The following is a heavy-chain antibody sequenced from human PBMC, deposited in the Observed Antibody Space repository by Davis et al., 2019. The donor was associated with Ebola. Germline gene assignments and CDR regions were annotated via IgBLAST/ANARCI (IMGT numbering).Heavy chain of an antibody. CDR1: GFIFSSNG. Sequence: GESLKISCAASGFIFSSNGMHWVRQAPGKGLEWVANIKQDGSEKFYVDSVKGRFTISRDNAKNSLYLQMNSLRAEDTAVYYYARGPTWTYWYFDLWGRGTLVTVSS. CDR2: IKQDGSEK. V-gene: IGHV3-7*03. D-gene: IGHD3-16*01. CDR3: ARGPTWTYWYFDL. J-gene: IGHJ2*01.